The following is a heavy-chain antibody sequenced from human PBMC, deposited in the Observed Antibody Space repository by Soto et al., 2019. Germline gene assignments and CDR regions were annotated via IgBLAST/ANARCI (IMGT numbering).Heavy chain of an antibody. V-gene: IGHV1-18*01. Sequence: ASVKVSCKASGYTFSNYGISWVRQAPGQGLEWVGWISAFNGDTNYAQKLQGRVTMTTDTSTSTAYMELRSLRSDDTAVYYCASLSSSSWYQAAFDIWGQGTTVTVSS. CDR2: ISAFNGDT. J-gene: IGHJ3*02. CDR3: ASLSSSSWYQAAFDI. CDR1: GYTFSNYG. D-gene: IGHD6-13*01.